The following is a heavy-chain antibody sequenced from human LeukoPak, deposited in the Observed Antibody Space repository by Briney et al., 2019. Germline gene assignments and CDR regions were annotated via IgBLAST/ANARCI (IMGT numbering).Heavy chain of an antibody. CDR1: GFTVSSNY. CDR2: ISGSGGST. D-gene: IGHD4-17*01. CDR3: ARGGPDYGERSTHDAFDI. J-gene: IGHJ3*02. Sequence: GGSLRLSCAASGFTVSSNYMSWVLQAPGKGLEWVSAISGSGGSTYYADSVKGRFTISRDNSKNTLYLQMNSLRAEDTAVYYCARGGPDYGERSTHDAFDIWGQGTMVTVSS. V-gene: IGHV3-53*05.